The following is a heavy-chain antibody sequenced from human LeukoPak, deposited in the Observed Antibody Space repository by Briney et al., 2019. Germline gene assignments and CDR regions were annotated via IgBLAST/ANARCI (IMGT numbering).Heavy chain of an antibody. Sequence: SETLSLTCTVSGGSISSSSYYWGWIRQPPGKGLEWIGSIYYSGSTYYNPSLKSRVTISVDTSKNQFSLKLSSVTAADTAVHYCARGIAVAATRWFDPWGQGTLVTVSS. D-gene: IGHD6-19*01. CDR3: ARGIAVAATRWFDP. V-gene: IGHV4-39*07. CDR1: GGSISSSSYY. J-gene: IGHJ5*02. CDR2: IYYSGST.